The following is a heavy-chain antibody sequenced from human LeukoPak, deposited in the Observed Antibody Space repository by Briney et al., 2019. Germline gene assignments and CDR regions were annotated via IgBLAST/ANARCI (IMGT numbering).Heavy chain of an antibody. J-gene: IGHJ4*02. Sequence: GGSLRLSCAASGFTFSSYAMTWVRQAPGKGLEWVSAISGNGGSTNYADSVKGRFTISKDNSKNTLYLQVNSLRAEDTAVYYCAKGLNSGNYSYFDYWGQGTLVTVSS. CDR1: GFTFSSYA. V-gene: IGHV3-23*01. D-gene: IGHD1-26*01. CDR3: AKGLNSGNYSYFDY. CDR2: ISGNGGST.